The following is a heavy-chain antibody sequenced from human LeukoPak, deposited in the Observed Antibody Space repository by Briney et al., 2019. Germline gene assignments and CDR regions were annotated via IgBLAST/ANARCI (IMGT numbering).Heavy chain of an antibody. Sequence: SETLSLTCTVSGGSISSNTYYWSWVRQPPGKGLEWIGYIYYTGSTKYNPSLESRVSFSVDTSKNQFSLRLTSVTAADTALYYCARYRQGTSGNDYWGQGTLVTVSS. D-gene: IGHD2-8*01. CDR2: IYYTGST. CDR1: GGSISSNTYY. J-gene: IGHJ4*02. CDR3: ARYRQGTSGNDY. V-gene: IGHV4-61*01.